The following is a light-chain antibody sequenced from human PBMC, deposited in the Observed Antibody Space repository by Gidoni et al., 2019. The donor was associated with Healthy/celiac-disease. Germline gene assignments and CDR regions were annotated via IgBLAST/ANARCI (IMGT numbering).Light chain of an antibody. CDR2: KAS. V-gene: IGKV1-5*03. J-gene: IGKJ1*01. CDR3: QQYNSYPWT. Sequence: DIQMTQSPSTLSASVGDRVPITCRASQSISNWLAWYQQKQGKAPKLLIYKASSLASGVPSRFSGSGSGTEFTLTISSLQPDDFATYYCQQYNSYPWTFGQGTKVEIK. CDR1: QSISNW.